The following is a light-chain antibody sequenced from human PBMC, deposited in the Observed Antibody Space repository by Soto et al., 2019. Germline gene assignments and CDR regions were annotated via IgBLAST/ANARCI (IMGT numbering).Light chain of an antibody. J-gene: IGKJ1*01. CDR2: GAS. Sequence: EVLMTQSPATLSVSPGERATLSCRASQSVSRKLAWYQQTRGQAPRLLIPGASGRATGVPDRFSGSGSGTEFTLTIDRLESEDFAVYFCQQYGDLPWTFGQGTKGDIK. CDR1: QSVSRK. V-gene: IGKV3D-15*02. CDR3: QQYGDLPWT.